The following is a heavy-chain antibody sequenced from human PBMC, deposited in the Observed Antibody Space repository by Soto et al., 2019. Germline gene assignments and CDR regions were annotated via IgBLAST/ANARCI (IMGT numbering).Heavy chain of an antibody. D-gene: IGHD6-13*01. J-gene: IGHJ4*02. CDR3: TRGGRSSSWQDD. CDR2: ISSSSITI. CDR1: GFTFSSYS. Sequence: GGSLRLSCAASGFTFSSYSMNWVRQAPGKGLEWVSYISSSSITIYYSDSVKGRFTISKDNAKNSLYLHMNSLRAEDTAMYYCTRGGRSSSWQDDWGQGSLVTVSS. V-gene: IGHV3-48*01.